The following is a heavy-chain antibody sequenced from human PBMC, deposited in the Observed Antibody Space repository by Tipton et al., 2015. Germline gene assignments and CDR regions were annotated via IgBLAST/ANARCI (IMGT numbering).Heavy chain of an antibody. CDR3: ACHDYDLLTRDYQTVDY. CDR1: AYSISSDYY. J-gene: IGHJ4*02. CDR2: ISHSGNT. V-gene: IGHV4-38-2*01. D-gene: IGHD3-9*01. Sequence: LRLSCAVSAYSISSDYYWGWIRQPPGKGLEWIGSISHSGNTYYNPSLKSRVTMSRDTSKNQFSLKLSSVTAADTAVYYCACHDYDLLTRDYQTVDYWGQGTLVTVSS.